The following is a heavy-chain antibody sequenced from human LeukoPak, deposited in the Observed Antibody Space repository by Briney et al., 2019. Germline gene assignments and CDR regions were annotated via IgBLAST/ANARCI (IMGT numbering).Heavy chain of an antibody. D-gene: IGHD4-17*01. V-gene: IGHV3-33*01. CDR3: ARDGMTTVTLYYFDY. Sequence: PGGSLRLSCAASGFTFSSYGMHWVRQAPGKRLEWVAVIWYDGSNKYYADSVKGRFTISRDNSKNTLYLQMNSLRAEDTAVYYCARDGMTTVTLYYFDYWGQGTLVTVSS. J-gene: IGHJ4*02. CDR2: IWYDGSNK. CDR1: GFTFSSYG.